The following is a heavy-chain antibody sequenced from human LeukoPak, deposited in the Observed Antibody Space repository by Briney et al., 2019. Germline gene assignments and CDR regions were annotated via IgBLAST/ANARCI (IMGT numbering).Heavy chain of an antibody. D-gene: IGHD6-19*01. J-gene: IGHJ2*01. V-gene: IGHV3-23*01. Sequence: GGSLRLSCAASGFTFSSYAMNWVRQAPGKGLEWVASISGNGGSTYYADSVKGRFTISRDNSRNAVFLQMISPRDDDTAIYYCAKIERWLVHGFDLWGRGTLVTVSS. CDR2: ISGNGGST. CDR3: AKIERWLVHGFDL. CDR1: GFTFSSYA.